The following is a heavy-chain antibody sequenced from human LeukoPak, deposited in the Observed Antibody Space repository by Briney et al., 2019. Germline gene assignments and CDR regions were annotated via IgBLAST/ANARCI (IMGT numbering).Heavy chain of an antibody. Sequence: SETLSLTCAAYGGSFNNSYWTWIRQSPGKRLEWIGEINHNGTTRYNKPLKSRVTISIDTSKNQFSLKLSAVTAADTAVYYCAKGGKRWPYGPFYYWGQGTLVTVSS. J-gene: IGHJ4*02. D-gene: IGHD2-15*01. CDR3: AKGGKRWPYGPFYY. V-gene: IGHV4-34*01. CDR1: GGSFNNSY. CDR2: INHNGTT.